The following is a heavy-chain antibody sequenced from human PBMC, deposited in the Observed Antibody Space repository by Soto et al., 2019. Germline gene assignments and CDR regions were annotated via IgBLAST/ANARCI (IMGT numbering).Heavy chain of an antibody. CDR1: GFTVSSNY. Sequence: EVQVVESGGSLIQPAVSLKLSCAASGFTVSSNYMSWVRQAPGKGMECVSVLNSGGSTYYADSVKGRFTISRDNSKSMVYLQLNTMRVEDTAVYYCARDSRRPCYNYQGLDVWGQGTTVTVSS. CDR2: LNSGGST. V-gene: IGHV3-53*01. CDR3: ARDSRRPCYNYQGLDV. J-gene: IGHJ6*02.